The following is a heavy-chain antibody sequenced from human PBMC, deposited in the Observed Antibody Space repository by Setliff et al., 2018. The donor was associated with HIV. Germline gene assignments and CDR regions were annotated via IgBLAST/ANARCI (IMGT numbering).Heavy chain of an antibody. CDR3: ARALLPIYEDSNYDEENYIFDI. V-gene: IGHV1-3*01. J-gene: IGHJ3*02. CDR2: IDAGNGNT. CDR1: GYAFTSYV. Sequence: ASVKVSCKASGYAFTSYVMHWVRQAPGQRLEWMGWIDAGNGNTKSSQKFQGRVTMTTDTSTSTAYLELSSLRSEDTAVYYCARALLPIYEDSNYDEENYIFDIWGLGTMVTVSS. D-gene: IGHD4-17*01.